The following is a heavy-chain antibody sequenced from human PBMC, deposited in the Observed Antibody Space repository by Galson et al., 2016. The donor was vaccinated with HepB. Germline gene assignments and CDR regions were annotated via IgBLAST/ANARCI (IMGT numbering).Heavy chain of an antibody. Sequence: TLSLTCTVSGGSISSGGYYWSWIRQHPGKGLEWIGYIYHSGGTYYNPSLKSPLTISVDTSKNQFSLKLSSVTAADTAVYYCARGEGGEISFFDYWGQGTLVTVSS. CDR2: IYHSGGT. V-gene: IGHV4-31*01. CDR3: ARGEGGEISFFDY. CDR1: GGSISSGGYY. J-gene: IGHJ4*02. D-gene: IGHD1-26*01.